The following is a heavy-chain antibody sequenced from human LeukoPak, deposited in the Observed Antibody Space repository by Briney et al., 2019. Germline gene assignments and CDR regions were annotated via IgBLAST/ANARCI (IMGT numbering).Heavy chain of an antibody. CDR3: ARDRYYDILTGYGGFDP. V-gene: IGHV3-30*04. J-gene: IGHJ5*02. CDR2: MSYDGINK. Sequence: GGSLRLSCAASGFTFGSYAMHWVRQAPGKGLEWVAVMSYDGINKYYADSVKGRFTISRDNSKNTLYLQMNSLRAEDTAMYYCARDRYYDILTGYGGFDPWGQGTLVTVPS. D-gene: IGHD3-9*01. CDR1: GFTFGSYA.